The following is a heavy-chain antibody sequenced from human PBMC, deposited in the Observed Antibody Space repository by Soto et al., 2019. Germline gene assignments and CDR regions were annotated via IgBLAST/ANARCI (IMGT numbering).Heavy chain of an antibody. J-gene: IGHJ4*02. CDR2: ISWNSGSI. Sequence: GGSLRLSCAASGFTFDDYAMHWVRQAPGKGLEWVSGISWNSGSIGYADSVKGRFTISRDNAKNSLYLQMNSLRAEDTALYYCAKGDYYDSSSLPGFDYWGQGTLVTVSS. CDR3: AKGDYYDSSSLPGFDY. V-gene: IGHV3-9*01. D-gene: IGHD3-22*01. CDR1: GFTFDDYA.